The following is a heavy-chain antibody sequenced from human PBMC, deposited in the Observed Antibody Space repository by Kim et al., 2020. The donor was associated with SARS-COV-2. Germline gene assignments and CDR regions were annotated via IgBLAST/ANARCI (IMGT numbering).Heavy chain of an antibody. CDR3: TRLSPYGVDPTL. CDR2: IRNKKNNYAT. Sequence: GGSLRLSCAASGFTFSGAAMHWVRQASGKGLEWVGRIRNKKNNYATTYAASVKGRFTVSRDDSKNMAYLHMSSLKTEDTAMYYCTRLSPYGVDPTLGGQGTLVTVSS. D-gene: IGHD3-3*01. J-gene: IGHJ4*02. V-gene: IGHV3-73*01. CDR1: GFTFSGAA.